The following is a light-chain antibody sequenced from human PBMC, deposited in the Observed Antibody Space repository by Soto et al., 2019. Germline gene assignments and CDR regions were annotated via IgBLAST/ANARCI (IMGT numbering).Light chain of an antibody. V-gene: IGLV2-23*02. CDR1: SGDVGGHNL. J-gene: IGLJ1*01. CDR2: EVT. Sequence: QSMLTQPASVSRSPGQSITLPCPTTSGDVGGHNLVSWYQQHPGKAPKLMIYEVTERPSGVSNRFSGSKSGNTASLTISGLQPDDEADYYCCSYAGNSEVFGTGTKVTVL. CDR3: CSYAGNSEV.